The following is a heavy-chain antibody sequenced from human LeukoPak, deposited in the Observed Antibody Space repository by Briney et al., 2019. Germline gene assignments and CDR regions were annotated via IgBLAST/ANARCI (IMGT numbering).Heavy chain of an antibody. CDR3: ARRKASTAFDY. Sequence: PSQTLSLTCTVSGGSISSGDYYWSWIRQHPGKGLEWIGYIYYSGSTYYNPSLKSRVTISVDTSKNQFSLKLSSVTAADTAVYYCARRKASTAFDYWGQGTLVTVSS. CDR1: GGSISSGDYY. CDR2: IYYSGST. J-gene: IGHJ4*02. V-gene: IGHV4-31*03. D-gene: IGHD2-2*01.